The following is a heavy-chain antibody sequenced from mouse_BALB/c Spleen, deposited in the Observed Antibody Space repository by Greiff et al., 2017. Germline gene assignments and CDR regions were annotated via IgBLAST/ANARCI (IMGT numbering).Heavy chain of an antibody. V-gene: IGHV5-6-5*01. CDR3: ARGRRENYFDY. CDR2: ISSGGST. J-gene: IGHJ2*01. CDR1: GFTFSSYA. D-gene: IGHD3-3*01. Sequence: EVKLVESGGGLVKPGGSLKLSCAASGFTFSSYAMSWVRQTPEKRLEWVASISSGGSTYYPDSVKGRFTISRDNARNILYLQMSSLRSEDTAMYYCARGRRENYFDYWGQGTTLTVSS.